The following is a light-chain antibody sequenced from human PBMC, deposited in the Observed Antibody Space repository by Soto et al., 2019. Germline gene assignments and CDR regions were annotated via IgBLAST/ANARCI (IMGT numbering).Light chain of an antibody. V-gene: IGLV2-11*01. CDR2: DVS. Sequence: QSVLTQPRSVSGSPGQSVTISCTGTSSDIGGYNYVSWYEQHPGKAPKVMIYDVSKRPSGVPDRFSGSKSGNTASLTISGLQAEDEADYYCCSYYCCSNAGSYTLVFGGGTKLTVL. CDR1: SSDIGGYNY. J-gene: IGLJ3*02. CDR3: CSYYCCSNAGSYTLV.